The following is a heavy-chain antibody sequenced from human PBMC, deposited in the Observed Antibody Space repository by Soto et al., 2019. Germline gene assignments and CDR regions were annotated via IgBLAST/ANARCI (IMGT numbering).Heavy chain of an antibody. J-gene: IGHJ6*02. CDR3: ARDLSPGPYYYYGMDV. CDR2: INPNSGGT. Sequence: ASVKVSCKASGYTFTGYYMHWVRQAPGQGLEWMGWINPNSGGTNYAQKFQGWVTMTRDTSISTAYMELSRLRSDDTVVYYCARDLSPGPYYYYGMDVWGQGTTVTVS. CDR1: GYTFTGYY. V-gene: IGHV1-2*04.